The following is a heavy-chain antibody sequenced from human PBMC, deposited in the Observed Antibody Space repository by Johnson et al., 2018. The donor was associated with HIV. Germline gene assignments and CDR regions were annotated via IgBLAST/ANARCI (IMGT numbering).Heavy chain of an antibody. CDR1: GFTFSSYG. CDR2: IWYDGTNR. V-gene: IGHV3-33*06. J-gene: IGHJ3*02. Sequence: QVQLVESGGGLVQPGGSLRLSCAASGFTFSSYGMHWVRQAPGKGLEWVAVIWYDGTNRYYGDSVKGRFTISRDNSKNTVYLQMNGLRAEDTAVYHCAKDNLKRTRGSDAFDIWGQGTRVTVSS. D-gene: IGHD2-15*01. CDR3: AKDNLKRTRGSDAFDI.